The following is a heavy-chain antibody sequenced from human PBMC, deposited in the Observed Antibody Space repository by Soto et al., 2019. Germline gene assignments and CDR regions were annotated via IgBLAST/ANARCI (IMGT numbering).Heavy chain of an antibody. J-gene: IGHJ6*02. CDR1: GYTFTGYY. Sequence: ASVKVSCKASGYTFTGYYMHWVRQAPGQGLEWMGWINPNSGGTNYAQKFQGWVTMTRDTSISTAYMELSRLRSDDTAVYYCARGEPLGYCSSTSCYYYYGMDVWGQGTTVTVSS. D-gene: IGHD2-2*01. CDR3: ARGEPLGYCSSTSCYYYYGMDV. V-gene: IGHV1-2*04. CDR2: INPNSGGT.